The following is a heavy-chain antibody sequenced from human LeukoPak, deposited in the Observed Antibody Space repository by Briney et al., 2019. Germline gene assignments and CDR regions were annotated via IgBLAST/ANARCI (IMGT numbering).Heavy chain of an antibody. D-gene: IGHD3-16*01. CDR2: IYYGGTT. Sequence: RASETLSLTCTVSGGSISSSSFYWGWIRQPPGKGLEWIGSIYYGGTTYYNASLKSRVTISVGTSKNQFSLKLSSVTAADTAVYYCARDFGALNYWGQGTLVTVSS. CDR1: GGSISSSSFY. CDR3: ARDFGALNY. V-gene: IGHV4-39*07. J-gene: IGHJ4*02.